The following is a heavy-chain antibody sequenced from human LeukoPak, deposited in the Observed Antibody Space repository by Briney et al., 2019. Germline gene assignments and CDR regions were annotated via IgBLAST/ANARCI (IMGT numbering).Heavy chain of an antibody. D-gene: IGHD1-14*01. CDR3: AKGCQCPSGLSSWFDP. CDR1: GLTFTNYG. V-gene: IGHV3-23*01. Sequence: GGSLRLSCSASGLTFTNYGMSWDRQAPGKGLEWVAGLSGNGDGQFYADSVEGRFTISRDISNNIWYLQMNSLRAEDTAVYYCAKGCQCPSGLSSWFDPRGQGTLVAVSS. J-gene: IGHJ5*02. CDR2: LSGNGDGQ.